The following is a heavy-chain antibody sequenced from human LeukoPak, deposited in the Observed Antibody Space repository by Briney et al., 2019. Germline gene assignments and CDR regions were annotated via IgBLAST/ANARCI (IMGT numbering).Heavy chain of an antibody. CDR3: ARDPFTIFGVVTNP. Sequence: PGGSLRLSCAASGFTFSSYSMNWVRQAPGKGLEWVSSISSSSSYIYYADSVKGRFTISRDNAKNSLYLQMNSLRAEDTAVYYCARDPFTIFGVVTNPWGQGTLVTVSS. CDR1: GFTFSSYS. D-gene: IGHD3-3*01. V-gene: IGHV3-21*01. CDR2: ISSSSSYI. J-gene: IGHJ5*02.